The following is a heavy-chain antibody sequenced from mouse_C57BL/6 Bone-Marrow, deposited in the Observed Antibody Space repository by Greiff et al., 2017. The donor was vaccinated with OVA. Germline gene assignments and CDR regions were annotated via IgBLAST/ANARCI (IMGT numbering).Heavy chain of an antibody. D-gene: IGHD1-1*02. Sequence: DVMLVESGGDLVKPGGSLKLSCAASGFTFSSYGMSWVRQTPDKRLEWVATISSGGSYTYYPDSVKGRFTISRDNAKNTLYLQMSSLKSEDTAMYYCASYGLFAYWGQGTLVTVSA. J-gene: IGHJ3*01. CDR2: ISSGGSYT. CDR1: GFTFSSYG. CDR3: ASYGLFAY. V-gene: IGHV5-6*02.